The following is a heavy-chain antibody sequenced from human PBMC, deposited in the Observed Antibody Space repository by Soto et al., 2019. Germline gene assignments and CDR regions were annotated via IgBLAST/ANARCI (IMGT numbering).Heavy chain of an antibody. J-gene: IGHJ5*02. Sequence: PGGSLRLSFAASGFTFSSYSMNWVRQAPGKGLGWVSYISSSSSTIYYADSVKGRFTISRDNAKNSLYLQMNSLRAEDTAVYYCARDRAIFGVAGFGVDPWGQGTLVTVSS. V-gene: IGHV3-48*01. CDR1: GFTFSSYS. CDR3: ARDRAIFGVAGFGVDP. CDR2: ISSSSSTI. D-gene: IGHD3-3*01.